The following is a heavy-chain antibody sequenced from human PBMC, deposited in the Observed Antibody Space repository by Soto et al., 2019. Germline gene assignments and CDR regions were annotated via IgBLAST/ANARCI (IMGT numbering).Heavy chain of an antibody. CDR2: ISSSSTI. V-gene: IGHV3-48*01. CDR3: AREGDSSGWYNWFDP. Sequence: EVQLVESGGGLVQPGGSRRLSCAASAFTFSHYNMNWVRQAPGKGLEWVSYISSSSTIYYADSVKGRFTISRDNAKNSLYLQMNSLRAEDTAVYYCAREGDSSGWYNWFDPWGQGNLVNVSS. J-gene: IGHJ5*02. CDR1: AFTFSHYN. D-gene: IGHD3-22*01.